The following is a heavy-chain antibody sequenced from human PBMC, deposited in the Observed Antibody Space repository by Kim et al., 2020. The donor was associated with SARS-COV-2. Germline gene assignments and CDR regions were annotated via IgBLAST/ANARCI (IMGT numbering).Heavy chain of an antibody. CDR2: IYHTGNT. CDR1: GGSISSSNW. V-gene: IGHV4-4*02. CDR3: ATKGWDGYCSSAKCNYALDD. Sequence: SETLSLTCAVSGGSISSSNWWTWVRQTPAKGLEWIGEIYHTGNTNYNPSLRSRLTILVDKSKNQLSLRLNSLTVADTAIYFCATKGWDGYCSSAKCNYALDDWGLGTLVTVSS. D-gene: IGHD2-2*01. J-gene: IGHJ4*02.